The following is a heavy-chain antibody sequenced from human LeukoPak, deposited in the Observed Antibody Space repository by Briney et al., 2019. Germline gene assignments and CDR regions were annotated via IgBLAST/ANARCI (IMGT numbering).Heavy chain of an antibody. J-gene: IGHJ3*02. Sequence: SVTVSCKASGGTFSSYAISWVRQAPGQGLEWMGGIIPIFGTANYAQKFQGRVTITADESTSTAYMELSSLRSEDTAVYYCARDRPLGVGEYGDAFDIWGQGTMVTVSS. CDR1: GGTFSSYA. V-gene: IGHV1-69*01. D-gene: IGHD2-8*02. CDR3: ARDRPLGVGEYGDAFDI. CDR2: IIPIFGTA.